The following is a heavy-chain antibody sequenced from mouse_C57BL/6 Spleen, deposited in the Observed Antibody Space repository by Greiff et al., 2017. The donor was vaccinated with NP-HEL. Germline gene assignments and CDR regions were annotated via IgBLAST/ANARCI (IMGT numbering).Heavy chain of an antibody. CDR2: IDPETGGT. D-gene: IGHD2-5*01. Sequence: VKLQESGAELVRPGASVTLSCKASGYTFTDYEMHWVKQTPVHGLEWIGAIDPETGGTAYNQKFKGKAILTADKSSSTAYMELRSLTSEDSAVYYCTRPAYYSNHYAMDYWGQGTSVTVSS. V-gene: IGHV1-15*01. CDR1: GYTFTDYE. CDR3: TRPAYYSNHYAMDY. J-gene: IGHJ4*01.